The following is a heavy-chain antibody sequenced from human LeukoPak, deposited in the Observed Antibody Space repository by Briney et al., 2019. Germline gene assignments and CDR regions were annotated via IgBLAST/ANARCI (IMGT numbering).Heavy chain of an antibody. CDR1: GYTFTTYG. D-gene: IGHD3-10*01. CDR3: ARGGSITTIRGVIITDAFDI. V-gene: IGHV1-18*01. J-gene: IGHJ3*02. Sequence: ASVKVSCKASGYTFTTYGIIWVRQAPGQGLEWMGWISAYNGNTNYAQKLQGRVTMTTDTSTTTAYMELRSLRSDDTAVCYCARGGSITTIRGVIITDAFDIWGQGTMVTVSS. CDR2: ISAYNGNT.